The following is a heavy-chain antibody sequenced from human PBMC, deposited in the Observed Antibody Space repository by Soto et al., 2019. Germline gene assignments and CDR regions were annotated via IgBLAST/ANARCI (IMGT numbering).Heavy chain of an antibody. CDR1: GYTFTSYY. V-gene: IGHV1-46*01. CDR3: AREFKLWILSSWHHSTVYYFDY. J-gene: IGHJ4*02. Sequence: ASVKVSCKASGYTFTSYYMRWVRQAPGQGLEWMGIINPSGGSTSYAQKFRGRVTMTRDTSTSTVYMELSSLRSEDTAVYYCAREFKLWILSSWHHSTVYYFDYWGQGTLVTVSS. D-gene: IGHD6-13*01. CDR2: INPSGGST.